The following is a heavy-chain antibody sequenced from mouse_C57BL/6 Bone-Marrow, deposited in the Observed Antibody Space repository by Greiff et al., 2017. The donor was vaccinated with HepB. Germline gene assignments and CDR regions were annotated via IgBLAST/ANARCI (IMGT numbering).Heavy chain of an antibody. V-gene: IGHV1-15*01. CDR3: TMDYYSGSSPAWFAY. J-gene: IGHJ3*01. Sequence: QVQLQQSGAELVRPGASVTLSCKASGYTFTDYEMHWVKQTPVHGLEWIGAIDPETGGTAYNQKFKGKAILTADKSSSPAYMELRSLTSEDSAVYYCTMDYYSGSSPAWFAYWGQGTLVTVSA. D-gene: IGHD1-1*01. CDR2: IDPETGGT. CDR1: GYTFTDYE.